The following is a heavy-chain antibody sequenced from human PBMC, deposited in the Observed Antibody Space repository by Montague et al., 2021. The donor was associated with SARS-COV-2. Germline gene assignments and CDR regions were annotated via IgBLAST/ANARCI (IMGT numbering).Heavy chain of an antibody. V-gene: IGHV4-61*02. CDR3: VGDAYARFDDP. D-gene: IGHD3-9*01. CDR1: GGSISDGNYY. Sequence: TLSLTCTVSGGSISDGNYYWSWVRQPAGKGLEWIGRIYVTGNCKSNLSLKSRVTMSIDTAKHQFYLNLTSVTAADTAFYYCVGDAYARFDDPWGQGTLVTVSS. J-gene: IGHJ5*02. CDR2: IYVTGNC.